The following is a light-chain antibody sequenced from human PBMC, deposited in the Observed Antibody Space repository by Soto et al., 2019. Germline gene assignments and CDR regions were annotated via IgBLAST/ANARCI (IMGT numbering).Light chain of an antibody. V-gene: IGLV3-21*02. CDR2: DDS. Sequence: SSELTQPPSVSVAPGQTARITSGGNNIGSKSVHWYQQKPGQAPVLVVYDDSDRPSGIPERFSGSNSGNTATLTISRVEAGDEADYYCQVWDSSSDHVVFGGGTQLTVL. CDR1: NIGSKS. CDR3: QVWDSSSDHVV. J-gene: IGLJ2*01.